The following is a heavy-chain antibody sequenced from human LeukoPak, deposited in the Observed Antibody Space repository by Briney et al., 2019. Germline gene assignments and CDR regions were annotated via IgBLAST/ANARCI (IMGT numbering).Heavy chain of an antibody. CDR2: INPNSGGT. CDR3: SRSEYSSGWNTD. CDR1: GYTFTSHH. Sequence: ASVKVSCKASGYTFTSHHIHWVRQAPGQGLEWMGWINPNSGGTKYAQKFQGRVTMTRDTSSRTAYMELSDLKSDDTAVYYCSRSEYSSGWNTDWGQGTLVAVSS. D-gene: IGHD6-19*01. V-gene: IGHV1-2*02. J-gene: IGHJ4*02.